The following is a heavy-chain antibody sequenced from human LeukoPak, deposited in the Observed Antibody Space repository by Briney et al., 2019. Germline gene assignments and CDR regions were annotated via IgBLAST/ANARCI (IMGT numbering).Heavy chain of an antibody. CDR1: GFTFSSYG. CDR3: AKDICSTSCYCDY. Sequence: GGSLRLSCAASGFTFSSYGMHWVRQAPGKGLEWVAVISHDGSNKFYADSVKGRFTISRDNSKNTLYLQMNSLRAEDTAVYYCAKDICSTSCYCDYWGQGTLVTVSS. CDR2: ISHDGSNK. D-gene: IGHD2-2*01. V-gene: IGHV3-30*18. J-gene: IGHJ4*02.